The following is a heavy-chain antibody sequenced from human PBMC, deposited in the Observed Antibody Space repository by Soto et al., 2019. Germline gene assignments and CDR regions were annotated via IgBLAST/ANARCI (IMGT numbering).Heavy chain of an antibody. CDR2: INAGNGNT. D-gene: IGHD3-3*01. CDR1: GYTFTSYA. Sequence: SVKVSCKASGYTFTSYAMHWVRQAPGQRLEWMGWINAGNGNTKYSQKFQGRVTITRDTSASTAYMELSSLRSEDTAVYYCACGGPAYYDFWSGYPTYYYYYYGMDVWGQGTTVTVSS. V-gene: IGHV1-3*01. CDR3: ACGGPAYYDFWSGYPTYYYYYYGMDV. J-gene: IGHJ6*02.